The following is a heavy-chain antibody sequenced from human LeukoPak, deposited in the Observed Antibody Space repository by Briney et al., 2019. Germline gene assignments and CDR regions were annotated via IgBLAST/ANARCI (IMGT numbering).Heavy chain of an antibody. D-gene: IGHD6-19*01. CDR1: GFTFSSYS. V-gene: IGHV3-7*01. CDR2: IKQDGSEE. Sequence: PGGSLRLSCAASGFTFSSYSMSWVRQAPGKGLEWVANIKQDGSEEYYVDSVKGRFTISRDNAKKSLYLQMNSLRAEDTAVYYCARDKIAVAGTGAFDIWGQGTMVTVSS. J-gene: IGHJ3*02. CDR3: ARDKIAVAGTGAFDI.